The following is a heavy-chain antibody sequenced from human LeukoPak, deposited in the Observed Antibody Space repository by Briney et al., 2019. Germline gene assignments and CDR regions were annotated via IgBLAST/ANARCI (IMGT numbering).Heavy chain of an antibody. CDR2: IGDSGSGT. CDR3: TKDWSASY. CDR1: GFTFNNFA. V-gene: IGHV3-23*01. J-gene: IGHJ4*02. Sequence: GGSLRLSCVASGFTFNNFAMTWVRQAPGKGLQWVSAIGDSGSGTYYADSVKGRFTISRDNSKNMLYLQMNSLRAEDTAVYYCTKDWSASYWGQGTLVTVSS.